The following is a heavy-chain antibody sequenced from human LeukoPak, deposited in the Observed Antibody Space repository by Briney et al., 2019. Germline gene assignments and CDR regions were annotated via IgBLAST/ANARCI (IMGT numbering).Heavy chain of an antibody. CDR2: ISNSSSTT. J-gene: IGHJ1*01. CDR3: VRRGLIETEYLER. V-gene: IGHV3-48*04. D-gene: IGHD3-10*01. Sequence: GGSLRLSCAASGFTFSSFSMNWVRQAPGKGPEWVSYISNSSSTTYYADSVKGRFSISRDNAKSSLHLQMNSLRAEDTAVYYCVRRGLIETEYLERWGQGTLVIVSS. CDR1: GFTFSSFS.